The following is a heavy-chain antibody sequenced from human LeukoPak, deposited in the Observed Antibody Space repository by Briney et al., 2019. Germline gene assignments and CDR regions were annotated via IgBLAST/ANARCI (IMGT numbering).Heavy chain of an antibody. CDR2: IIPIFGTA. CDR1: GGTFSSYA. CDR3: ARFSSWYKDEYFQH. D-gene: IGHD6-13*01. J-gene: IGHJ1*01. V-gene: IGHV1-69*06. Sequence: SVKVFCKASGGTFSSYAISWVRQAPGQGLEWMGRIIPIFGTANYAQKFQGRVTITADKSTSTAYMELSSLRSEDTAVYYCARFSSWYKDEYFQHWGQGTLVTVSS.